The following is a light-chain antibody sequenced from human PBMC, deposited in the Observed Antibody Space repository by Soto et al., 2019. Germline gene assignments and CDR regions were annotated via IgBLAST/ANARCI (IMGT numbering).Light chain of an antibody. CDR2: DNT. J-gene: IGLJ2*01. CDR3: QSYDTSLSASV. CDR1: RSNIGAGYA. Sequence: QSVLTQPPSVSGAPGQRVTISYTGSRSNIGAGYAVHWYQQLPGTAPKLLIYDNTNRPSGVPDRFSASESGTSASLAITGLQSEDEADYYCQSYDTSLSASVFGGGTKLTVL. V-gene: IGLV1-40*01.